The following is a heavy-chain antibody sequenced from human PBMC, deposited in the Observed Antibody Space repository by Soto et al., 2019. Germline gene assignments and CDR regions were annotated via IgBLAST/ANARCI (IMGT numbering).Heavy chain of an antibody. CDR2: IKPKANGGTA. D-gene: IGHD3-16*01. Sequence: GGSLRLSCAVSGITFSLAWLNWVRQAPGKGLEWVGRIKPKANGGTADYAAPMRGRIIISRDDSANMLYLQLNGLKTEDTAVYYCTVLWGTSYFDYWGHGSLVTVSS. J-gene: IGHJ4*01. CDR3: TVLWGTSYFDY. V-gene: IGHV3-15*07. CDR1: GITFSLAW.